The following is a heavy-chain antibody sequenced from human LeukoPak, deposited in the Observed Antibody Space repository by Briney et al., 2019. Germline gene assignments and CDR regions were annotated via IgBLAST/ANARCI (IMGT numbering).Heavy chain of an antibody. CDR3: ARYAAYDSRGNYFDY. D-gene: IGHD3-22*01. CDR2: IYYSGST. V-gene: IGHV4-30-4*08. J-gene: IGHJ4*02. Sequence: SQTLSLTCTVSGGSISSGDFYWSWIRQPPGKGLEWIGYIYYSGSTYYNPSLNSRLTISVDTSKNQFSLKLGSVTAADTAVYYCARYAAYDSRGNYFDYWGQGTLVAVSS. CDR1: GGSISSGDFY.